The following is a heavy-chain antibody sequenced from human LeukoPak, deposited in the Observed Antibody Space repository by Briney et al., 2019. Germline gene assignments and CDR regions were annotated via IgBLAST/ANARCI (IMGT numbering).Heavy chain of an antibody. Sequence: AGGSLRLSCAASGFTFSSYGMHWVRQAPGKGLEWVAVISYDGSNKYYADSVKGRFTISRDNSKNTLYLQMNSLRAEDTAVYYCAKGSTVTTLDAFDIWGQGTMVTVSS. V-gene: IGHV3-30*18. CDR3: AKGSTVTTLDAFDI. CDR1: GFTFSSYG. CDR2: ISYDGSNK. D-gene: IGHD4-17*01. J-gene: IGHJ3*02.